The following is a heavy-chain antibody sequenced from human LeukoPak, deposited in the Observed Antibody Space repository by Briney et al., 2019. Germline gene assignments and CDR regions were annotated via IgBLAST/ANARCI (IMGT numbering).Heavy chain of an antibody. CDR3: AGPMGPAAIFGFDY. V-gene: IGHV3-30*02. CDR1: GFTFSSYG. D-gene: IGHD2-2*01. Sequence: GGSLRLSCAASGFTFSSYGMHWVRQASGKGLGWVAFIRYDGSNKYYADSVKGRFTISRDNSKNTLYLQMNSLRAEDTAVYYCAGPMGPAAIFGFDYWGQGTLVTVSS. J-gene: IGHJ4*02. CDR2: IRYDGSNK.